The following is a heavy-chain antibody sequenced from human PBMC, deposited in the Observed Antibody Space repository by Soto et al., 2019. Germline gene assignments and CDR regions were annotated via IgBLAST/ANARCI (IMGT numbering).Heavy chain of an antibody. V-gene: IGHV1-18*01. CDR1: GYTFTSYG. CDR3: ARSKSYFIGWEPSDY. D-gene: IGHD1-26*01. CDR2: ISAYNGNT. Sequence: QVQLVQSGAEVKKPGASVKVSCKASGYTFTSYGISWVRQAPGQGLEWMGWISAYNGNTNYPQKLQGRVTMTTDTSTSTAHMDLRSLRSDDTAVYYCARSKSYFIGWEPSDYWGQGTLVTVSS. J-gene: IGHJ4*02.